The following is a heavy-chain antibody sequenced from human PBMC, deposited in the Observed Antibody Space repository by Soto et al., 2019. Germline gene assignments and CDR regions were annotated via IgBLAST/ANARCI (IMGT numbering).Heavy chain of an antibody. CDR2: IKEDGSEK. J-gene: IGHJ6*02. V-gene: IGHV3-7*03. Sequence: GGSLRLSCAASGFTFSSSWMSWVRQAPGKGLEWVAKIKEDGSEKDYVDPVKGRFTITRDNAKNSLYLQMNNLRAEDTAVYFCTRKRFGMDVWGQGTTVTVSS. CDR1: GFTFSSSW. CDR3: TRKRFGMDV.